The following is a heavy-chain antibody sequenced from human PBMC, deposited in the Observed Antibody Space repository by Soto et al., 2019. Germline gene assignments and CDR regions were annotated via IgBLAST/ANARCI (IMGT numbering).Heavy chain of an antibody. J-gene: IGHJ4*02. CDR3: ARVDNRRMPTTGVAFDY. CDR1: GFIFSDYY. Sequence: GGSLRLSCATSGFIFSDYYMSWIRQAPGRGLEWVSYISDSGRTIYYADSVRGRFTISRDSARNSLYLQMNSLRADDTAVYYCARVDNRRMPTTGVAFDYWGQGTPVTVSS. D-gene: IGHD2-2*03. CDR2: ISDSGRTI. V-gene: IGHV3-11*01.